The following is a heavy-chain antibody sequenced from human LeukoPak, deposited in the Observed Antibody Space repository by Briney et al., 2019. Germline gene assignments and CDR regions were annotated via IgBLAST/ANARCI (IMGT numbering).Heavy chain of an antibody. J-gene: IGHJ4*02. V-gene: IGHV3-30*02. CDR2: IRYDGSNR. CDR3: AKDLTSSWYFDY. Sequence: GGSLRLSCAASGFTFSNYGMHWVRQAPGTGLEREAFIRYDGSNRYYADSVKGRFTISRDNSKNTLYLQIDSLRAEDTAVYYCAKDLTSSWYFDYWGQGTLVTVSS. D-gene: IGHD6-13*01. CDR1: GFTFSNYG.